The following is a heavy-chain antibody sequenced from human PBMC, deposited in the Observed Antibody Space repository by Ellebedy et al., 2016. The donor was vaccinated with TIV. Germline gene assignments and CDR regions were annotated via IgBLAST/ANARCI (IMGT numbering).Heavy chain of an antibody. D-gene: IGHD3-10*01. J-gene: IGHJ4*02. Sequence: SETLSLXXNVSGDSISNNDYYWSWIRQHPGKGLEWIGYIHHSGSAFYSPALESRSTISVDTSKNQFSLKLISVTAADTAVYYCARDEVMRGVPHFTSWGQGTLVTVSS. CDR1: GDSISNNDYY. CDR2: IHHSGSA. V-gene: IGHV4-31*03. CDR3: ARDEVMRGVPHFTS.